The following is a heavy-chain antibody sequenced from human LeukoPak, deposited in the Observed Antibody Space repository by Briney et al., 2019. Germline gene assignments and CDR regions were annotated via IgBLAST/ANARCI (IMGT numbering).Heavy chain of an antibody. CDR1: GGTFSSYA. CDR3: ASGGREALVGSFDY. J-gene: IGHJ4*02. D-gene: IGHD1-26*01. Sequence: SVKVSCKASGGTFSSYAMSWVRQAPGQGLEWMGGIIPIFGTANYAQKFQGRVTITTDESTSTAYMELSSLRSEDTAVYYCASGGREALVGSFDYWGQGTLVTVSS. CDR2: IIPIFGTA. V-gene: IGHV1-69*05.